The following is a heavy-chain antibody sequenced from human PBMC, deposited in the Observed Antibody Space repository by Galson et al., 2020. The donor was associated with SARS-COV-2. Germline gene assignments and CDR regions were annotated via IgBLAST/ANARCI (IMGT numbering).Heavy chain of an antibody. CDR3: ARAEPPTAAGQSEPYYFDY. V-gene: IGHV4-34*01. J-gene: IGHJ4*02. D-gene: IGHD6-13*01. CDR1: GGSFSGYY. CDR2: INNSGST. Sequence: SETLSLTCAVYGGSFSGYYWSWIRQPPGQGLEWLGEINNSGSTNYNPSLKSRVTISVDTSKNQFSLKLSSVTAADTAVYYCARAEPPTAAGQSEPYYFDYWGQGTLVTVSS.